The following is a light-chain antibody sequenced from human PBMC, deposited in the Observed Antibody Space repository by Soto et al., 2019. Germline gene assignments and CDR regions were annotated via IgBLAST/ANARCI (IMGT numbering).Light chain of an antibody. V-gene: IGKV2D-29*02. CDR1: QSLLHITGETF. J-gene: IGKJ5*01. CDR2: DVS. CDR3: MQSKQLPPT. Sequence: VMTQTPLSLSVAPGQPASISCKSSQSLLHITGETFLFWYLQKPGQSPQLLIYDVSTRVSGVPARFSGSGSGTDFTLKISRVETDDVGIYYCMQSKQLPPTFGQGTRLVIE.